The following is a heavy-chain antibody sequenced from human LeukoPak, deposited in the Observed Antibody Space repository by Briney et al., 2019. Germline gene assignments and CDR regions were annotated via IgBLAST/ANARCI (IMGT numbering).Heavy chain of an antibody. V-gene: IGHV3-30*07. CDR1: GFTFSSYA. D-gene: IGHD3-16*01. CDR2: ISYDGSNK. CDR3: ARDYDATSNYFDY. J-gene: IGHJ4*02. Sequence: PGGSLRLSCAASGFTFSSYAMHWVRQAPGKGLEWVAVISYDGSNKYYADSVKGRFTISRDNSKNTLYLQMNSLRAEDTAVYYCARDYDATSNYFDYWGQGTLVTVSS.